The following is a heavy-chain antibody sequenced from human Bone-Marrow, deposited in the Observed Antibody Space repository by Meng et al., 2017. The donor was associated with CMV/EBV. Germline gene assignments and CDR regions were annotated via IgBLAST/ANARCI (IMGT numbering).Heavy chain of an antibody. CDR1: GFSFSNYW. Sequence: GGSLRLSCVASGFSFSNYWMHWVRQAPGKGLVWVSLISTDERKTTYADSVKGRFTISRDTAKNTLYLQMNSLRAEYTAVYYCAREVGATAAGLGYWGQGTLVTVSS. CDR2: ISTDERKT. CDR3: AREVGATAAGLGY. J-gene: IGHJ4*02. D-gene: IGHD1-26*01. V-gene: IGHV3-74*01.